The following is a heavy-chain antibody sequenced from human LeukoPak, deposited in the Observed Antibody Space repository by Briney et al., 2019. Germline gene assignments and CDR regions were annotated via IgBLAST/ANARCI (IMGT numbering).Heavy chain of an antibody. CDR2: INQDGSEK. CDR3: ARDVRNRVGLNYYHQYMDV. D-gene: IGHD1-26*01. V-gene: IGHV3-7*01. Sequence: GGSLRLSCAASRTTFIHYWMSWVRQAPGKGLEWVANINQDGSEKYYVDSVKGRFIISGDNAENSVYLHMNSLRADDTAVYYCARDVRNRVGLNYYHQYMDVWGKGTTVTVSS. CDR1: RTTFIHYW. J-gene: IGHJ6*03.